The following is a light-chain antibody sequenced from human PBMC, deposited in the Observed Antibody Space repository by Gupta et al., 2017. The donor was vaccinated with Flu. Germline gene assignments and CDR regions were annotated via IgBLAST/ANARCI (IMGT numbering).Light chain of an antibody. V-gene: IGKV2-28*01. CDR2: LGS. J-gene: IGKJ2*03. CDR3: RQALQTPLS. CDR1: QSLLHSNGYNY. Sequence: DSVMTQSPLSLPVTPGEPASISCRSSQSLLHSNGYNYLDWYLQKPGQSPQLLIYLGSNRASGVPDRFSGSGSGTDFTLKISRVEAEDVGVYYCRQALQTPLSFGQGTKLEIK.